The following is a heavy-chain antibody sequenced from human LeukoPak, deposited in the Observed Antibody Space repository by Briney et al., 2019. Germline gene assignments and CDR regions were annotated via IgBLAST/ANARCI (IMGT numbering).Heavy chain of an antibody. D-gene: IGHD3-3*01. V-gene: IGHV3-23*01. CDR3: ANTRGVTIFGVGPYMDV. CDR2: ISGSGGST. Sequence: GGSLRLSCAASGFTFSSYAMSWVRQAPGKGLEWVSAISGSGGSTYYADSVKGRFTISRDNSKNTLYLQMNSLRAEDTAVYYCANTRGVTIFGVGPYMDVWGKGTTVTVSS. J-gene: IGHJ6*03. CDR1: GFTFSSYA.